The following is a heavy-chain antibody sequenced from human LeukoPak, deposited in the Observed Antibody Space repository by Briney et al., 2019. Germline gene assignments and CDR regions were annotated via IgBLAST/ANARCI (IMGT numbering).Heavy chain of an antibody. J-gene: IGHJ4*02. Sequence: RGSLRLSCAASGFTFSSYAMHWVRQAPGKGLEWVSVIYTGGGTYYADSVKGRFTISRDNSKNTLYLQMNSLRAEDTAVYYCAREYYYDSSGYYYWGQGTLVTVSS. D-gene: IGHD3-22*01. CDR2: IYTGGGT. V-gene: IGHV3-66*01. CDR3: AREYYYDSSGYYY. CDR1: GFTFSSYA.